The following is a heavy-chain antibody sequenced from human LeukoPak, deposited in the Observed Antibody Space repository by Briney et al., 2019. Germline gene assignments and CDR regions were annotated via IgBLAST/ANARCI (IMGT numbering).Heavy chain of an antibody. V-gene: IGHV4-34*01. CDR2: INHSGST. CDR3: ARGTEYFVH. J-gene: IGHJ4*02. CDR1: GGSFSGYY. Sequence: SETLSLTCAVYGGSFSGYYWSWIRQPPGKGLVWIGEINHSGSTNYNPSLKSRVTISVDTSKNQFSLKLSSVTAADTAVYYCARGTEYFVHWGQGTLVTVSS. D-gene: IGHD2/OR15-2a*01.